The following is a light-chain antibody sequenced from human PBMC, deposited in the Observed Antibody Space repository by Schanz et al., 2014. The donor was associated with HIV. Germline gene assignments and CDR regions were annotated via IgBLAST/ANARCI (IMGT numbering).Light chain of an antibody. CDR1: QSISTF. CDR3: QQYNSYPYT. CDR2: AAS. V-gene: IGKV1-39*01. J-gene: IGKJ2*01. Sequence: DVQMTQSPSSLSASVGDRVTITCRASQSISTFLNWYQQKPGKAPKLLIHAASSLQSGVPSRFSGSGSGTDFTLTISSLQPEDFATYYCQQYNSYPYTFGQGTKLEIK.